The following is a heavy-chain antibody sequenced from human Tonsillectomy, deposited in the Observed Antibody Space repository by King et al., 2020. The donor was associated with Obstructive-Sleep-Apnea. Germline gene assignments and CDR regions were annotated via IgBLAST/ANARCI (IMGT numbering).Heavy chain of an antibody. Sequence: QLQESGPGLVKPSETLSLTCTVSGYSISSAYYWVWIRQPPGKGMGWSGSISHSGSTYYNPSHKIRVTISLEPSKNQFSLRLTSVTAAATAVYYCAGGPSGPRGYFDSWGQGTLLTVSS. CDR3: AGGPSGPRGYFDS. D-gene: IGHD1-26*01. CDR2: ISHSGST. CDR1: GYSISSAYY. V-gene: IGHV4-38-2*02. J-gene: IGHJ4*02.